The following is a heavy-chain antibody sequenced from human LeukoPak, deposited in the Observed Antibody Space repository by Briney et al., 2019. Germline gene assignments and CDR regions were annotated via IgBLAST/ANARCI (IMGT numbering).Heavy chain of an antibody. D-gene: IGHD1-7*01. Sequence: GGTLRLSCAAPGFTLSSYAMSWVRQAPGKGLQWVSTIAVTTGGSYYADSVKGRLTISRDTFQNTLYLQMDSLRAEDTAVYYCGNHLGERRRNWSYDKSFDYWGQGTLVTVSS. J-gene: IGHJ4*02. CDR3: GNHLGERRRNWSYDKSFDY. CDR2: IAVTTGGS. CDR1: GFTLSSYA. V-gene: IGHV3-23*01.